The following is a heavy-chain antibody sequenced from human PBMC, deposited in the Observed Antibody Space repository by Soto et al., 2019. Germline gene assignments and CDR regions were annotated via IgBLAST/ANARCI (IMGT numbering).Heavy chain of an antibody. CDR3: AKGPDYYDSSGYYLGP. Sequence: GGSLRLSCAASGFTFSSYGMHWVRQAPGKGLEWVAVISYDGSNKYYADSVKGRFTISRDNSKNTLYLQMNSLRAEDTAVYYCAKGPDYYDSSGYYLGPWGQGTLVTVSS. CDR1: GFTFSSYG. J-gene: IGHJ5*02. D-gene: IGHD3-22*01. V-gene: IGHV3-30*18. CDR2: ISYDGSNK.